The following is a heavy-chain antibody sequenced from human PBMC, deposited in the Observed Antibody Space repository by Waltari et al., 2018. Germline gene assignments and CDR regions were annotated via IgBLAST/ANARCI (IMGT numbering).Heavy chain of an antibody. CDR1: GGTFSSYA. CDR3: VATITRGNYFDY. V-gene: IGHV1-69*13. CDR2: IIPIFGTA. D-gene: IGHD5-12*01. J-gene: IGHJ4*02. Sequence: QVQRVQSGAEVKKPGSSVKVSCKASGGTFSSYAISWGRQAPGKGLESMAEIIPIFGTANYAHKFHVRVTSTADESTGTAYMELRSLRSEDTAVYYCVATITRGNYFDYWGPGTLVTVSS.